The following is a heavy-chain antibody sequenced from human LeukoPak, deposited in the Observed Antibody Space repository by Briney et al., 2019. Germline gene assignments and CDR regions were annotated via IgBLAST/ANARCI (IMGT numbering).Heavy chain of an antibody. J-gene: IGHJ4*02. V-gene: IGHV3-48*04. Sequence: GGSLRLSCAASGFTFSSYSMNWVRQAPGKGLEWVSYISSSSSTIYYADSVKGRFTISRDNAKNSLYLQMNSLRAEDTAVYYCARDLQDVRGDYWGQGTLVTVSS. CDR2: ISSSSSTI. CDR1: GFTFSSYS. CDR3: ARDLQDVRGDY. D-gene: IGHD3-10*02.